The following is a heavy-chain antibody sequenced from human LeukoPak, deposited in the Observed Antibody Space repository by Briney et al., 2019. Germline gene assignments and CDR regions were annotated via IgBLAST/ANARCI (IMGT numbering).Heavy chain of an antibody. Sequence: NSSETLSLTGTVSGGSVSSGSYYWSWIRQPPGKGLEWIGYIYYSGSTNYNPSLKSRVTISVDTSKNQFSLKLSSVTAADTAVYYCARGSRGYSYGWGQGTLVTVSS. CDR3: ARGSRGYSYG. D-gene: IGHD5-18*01. J-gene: IGHJ4*02. CDR2: IYYSGST. CDR1: GGSVSSGSYY. V-gene: IGHV4-61*01.